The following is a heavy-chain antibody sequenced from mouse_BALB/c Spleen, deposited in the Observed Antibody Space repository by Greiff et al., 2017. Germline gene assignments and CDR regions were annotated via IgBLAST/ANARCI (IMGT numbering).Heavy chain of an antibody. CDR2: ISSGGGNT. Sequence: EVKLQESGGGLVKPGGSLKLSCAASGFTFSSYTMSWVRQTPEKRLEWVATISSGGGNTYYPDSVKGRFTISRDNAKNNLYLQMSSLRSEDTALYYCARYKAITTAYYAMDYWGQGTSVTVSS. J-gene: IGHJ4*01. CDR1: GFTFSSYT. D-gene: IGHD1-2*01. CDR3: ARYKAITTAYYAMDY. V-gene: IGHV5-9*03.